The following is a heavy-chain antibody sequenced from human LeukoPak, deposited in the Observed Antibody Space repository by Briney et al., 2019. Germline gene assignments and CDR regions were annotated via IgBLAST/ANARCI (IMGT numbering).Heavy chain of an antibody. D-gene: IGHD2-2*01. CDR2: ISYDGSNK. CDR1: GFTFSSYA. V-gene: IGHV3-30*01. CDR3: ARSCSSTSCPYYYYYYMDV. Sequence: GGSLRLSCAASGFTFSSYAMHWVRQAPGKGLEWVAVISYDGSNKYYADSVKGRFTISRDNSKNTLYLQMNSLRAEDTAVYYCARSCSSTSCPYYYYYYMDVWGKGTTVTVSS. J-gene: IGHJ6*03.